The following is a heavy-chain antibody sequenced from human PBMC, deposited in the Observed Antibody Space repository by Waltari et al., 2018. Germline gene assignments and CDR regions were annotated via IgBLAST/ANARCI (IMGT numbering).Heavy chain of an antibody. CDR2: IHYSGSS. Sequence: QVQLQESGPGLVKPSETLSLTCTVSVGSTSTYYWSWVRQSPGKGLEWIGYIHYSGSSVYNPALRSRVAISLDTPNNQFSLRLRSVTAADAAIYYCARADTSTSYFYYYMDVWGKGTTVTVSS. D-gene: IGHD1-26*01. CDR3: ARADTSTSYFYYYMDV. CDR1: VGSTSTYY. V-gene: IGHV4-59*01. J-gene: IGHJ6*03.